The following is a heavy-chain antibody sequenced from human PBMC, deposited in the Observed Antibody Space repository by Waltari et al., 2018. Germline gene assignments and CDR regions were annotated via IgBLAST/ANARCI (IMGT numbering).Heavy chain of an antibody. CDR1: GFTVSSNY. Sequence: GETGGGLIQPGGSLRLSCAASGFTVSSNYMSCVRPAPGTGLEWSSVIYSVGSTYYADSVKGRFTISRDNSKHTLYLQMNSLRAEDTAVYYCASSAYCGGDCYPNDAFDIWGQGTMVTVSS. J-gene: IGHJ3*02. D-gene: IGHD2-21*02. CDR3: ASSAYCGGDCYPNDAFDI. CDR2: IYSVGST. V-gene: IGHV3-53*02.